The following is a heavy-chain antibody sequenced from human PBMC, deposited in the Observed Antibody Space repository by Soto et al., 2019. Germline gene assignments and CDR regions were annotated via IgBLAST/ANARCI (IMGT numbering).Heavy chain of an antibody. D-gene: IGHD3-10*01. CDR2: IINNGGST. CDR1: GFSFSSFA. Sequence: PGESLKISCSASGFSFSSFAMHWVRQAPGKGLEYVSAIINNGGSTYYADSVNGRFTMSRDNSKNTLYLQMSSLREEDTAVYYCVKAISARYSSAKAFDIWGQGTMVTVSS. CDR3: VKAISARYSSAKAFDI. J-gene: IGHJ3*02. V-gene: IGHV3-64D*06.